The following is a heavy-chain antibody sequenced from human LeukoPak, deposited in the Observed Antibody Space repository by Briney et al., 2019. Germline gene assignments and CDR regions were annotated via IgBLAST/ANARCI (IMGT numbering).Heavy chain of an antibody. CDR1: GGAISSSGYF. V-gene: IGHV4-31*11. CDR3: ASNRITVAKFDY. Sequence: SETLSLTCAVSGGAISSSGYFWSWIRQHPGKGPEWIGYICHSGSAYYNPSLKSRVIISVDTSKNQFSLKLSSVTAADTAVYYCASNRITVAKFDYWGQGTLVTVSS. J-gene: IGHJ4*02. CDR2: ICHSGSA. D-gene: IGHD6-19*01.